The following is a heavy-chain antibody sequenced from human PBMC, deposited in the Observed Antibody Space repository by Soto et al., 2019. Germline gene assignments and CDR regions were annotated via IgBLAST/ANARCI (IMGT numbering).Heavy chain of an antibody. D-gene: IGHD3-3*01. CDR3: ARGGGVGVAGSAAFDM. CDR1: GYPVTAYY. J-gene: IGHJ3*02. CDR2: INPATGAA. Sequence: QLHLVQSGAVVKKPGASVTVSCSASGYPVTAYYMHWVRQAPGRGLEWMGGINPATGAAKYTQTFQGRGTMTRETSTSKGFLEPSGPTSEDPAVFYCARGGGVGVAGSAAFDMWGQGTLVTVSS. V-gene: IGHV1-2*02.